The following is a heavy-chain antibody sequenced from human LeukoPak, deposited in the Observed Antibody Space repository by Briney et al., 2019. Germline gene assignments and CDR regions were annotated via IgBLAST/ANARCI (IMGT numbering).Heavy chain of an antibody. Sequence: GGSLRLSXAASGFTFSSYWMSWVRQAPGKGLEWVANIKQDGSEKYYVDSVKGRFTISRDNAKNSLHLQMNSLRAEDTAVYYCATGAARYYYYYYMDVWGKGTTVTVSS. V-gene: IGHV3-7*01. J-gene: IGHJ6*03. CDR2: IKQDGSEK. CDR1: GFTFSSYW. CDR3: ATGAARYYYYYYMDV. D-gene: IGHD6-6*01.